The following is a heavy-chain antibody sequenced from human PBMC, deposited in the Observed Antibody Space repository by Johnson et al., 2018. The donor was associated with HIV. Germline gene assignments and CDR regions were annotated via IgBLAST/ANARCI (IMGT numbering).Heavy chain of an antibody. CDR3: AAYYDFWSGSYTSGFDI. D-gene: IGHD3-3*01. Sequence: VQLVESGGGLVQPGGSLKLSCVASEFTFSGSALHWVRQASGKGLEWVGHIRGNANPFATAYAASVKGRFTISRDDSKNTLYLQMNSLRAEDTAMYYCAAYYDFWSGSYTSGFDIWGQGTMVTVSS. CDR2: IRGNANPFAT. V-gene: IGHV3-73*01. J-gene: IGHJ3*02. CDR1: EFTFSGSA.